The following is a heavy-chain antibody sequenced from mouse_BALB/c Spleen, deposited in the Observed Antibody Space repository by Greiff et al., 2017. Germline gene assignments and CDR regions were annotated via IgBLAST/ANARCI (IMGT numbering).Heavy chain of an antibody. Sequence: EVQLVESGGGLVKPGGSLKLSCAASGFAFSSYDMSWVRQTPEKRLEWVAYISSGGGSTYYPDTVKGRFTISRDNAKNTLYLQMSSLKSEDTAMYYCARPPLTTAEEAWFAYWGQGTLVTVSA. CDR3: ARPPLTTAEEAWFAY. V-gene: IGHV5-12-1*01. J-gene: IGHJ3*01. CDR1: GFAFSSYD. D-gene: IGHD1-2*01. CDR2: ISSGGGST.